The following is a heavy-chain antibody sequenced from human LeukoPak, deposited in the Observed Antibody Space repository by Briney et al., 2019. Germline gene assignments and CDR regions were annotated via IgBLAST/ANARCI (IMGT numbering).Heavy chain of an antibody. D-gene: IGHD5-18*01. Sequence: PSETLSLTCTVSGGSISSYYWSWIRQPAGKGLEWIGYIYYSGSTYYNPSLKSRVTISVDTSKNQFSLKLSSVTAADTAVYYCARSHSYGNNWFDPWGQGTLVTVSS. J-gene: IGHJ5*02. V-gene: IGHV4-59*06. CDR2: IYYSGST. CDR3: ARSHSYGNNWFDP. CDR1: GGSISSYY.